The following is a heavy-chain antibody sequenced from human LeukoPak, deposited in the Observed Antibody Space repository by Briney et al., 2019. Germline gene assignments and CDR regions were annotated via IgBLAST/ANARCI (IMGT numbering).Heavy chain of an antibody. V-gene: IGHV1-69*05. J-gene: IGHJ4*02. CDR2: IIPSFDTA. CDR3: ARGVDTAMNTSLVD. D-gene: IGHD5-18*01. Sequence: GSSVKVSFKPSGGTLSRYGISWVRQAPAQGLEWMGGIIPSFDTAKDAQKLQGRVTITTDESTSTAYMELSSLRYEDTDVDYGARGVDTAMNTSLVDWGQGTLVTVSS. CDR1: GGTLSRYG.